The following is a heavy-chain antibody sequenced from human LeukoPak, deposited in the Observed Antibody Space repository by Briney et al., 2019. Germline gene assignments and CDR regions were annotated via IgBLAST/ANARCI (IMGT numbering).Heavy chain of an antibody. CDR3: ARGRRYSGYDAFGY. CDR1: GYTFTRYD. D-gene: IGHD5-12*01. V-gene: IGHV1-8*01. Sequence: GASVKVSCKASGYTFTRYDISWVRQAPGQGLEWMGWMNPNSGNTGYAQKFQGRVTMTRNTSISTAYMDLSSLRSEDTAVYYCARGRRYSGYDAFGYWGQGTLVTVSS. J-gene: IGHJ4*02. CDR2: MNPNSGNT.